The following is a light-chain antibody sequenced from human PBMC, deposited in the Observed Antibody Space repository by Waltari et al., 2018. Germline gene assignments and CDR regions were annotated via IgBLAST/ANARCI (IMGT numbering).Light chain of an antibody. CDR1: SSDFASYNY. J-gene: IGLJ2*01. CDR2: DAT. CDR3: SSYSGSITL. Sequence: QSALTPPASVSGSPGQSITISCPGTSSDFASYNYVSWYQQHPGKAPKLVIYDATYRPSGVSVRFSGSKSGNTASLTISGLQPEDEAAYYCSSYSGSITLFGGGTKLSVL. V-gene: IGLV2-14*03.